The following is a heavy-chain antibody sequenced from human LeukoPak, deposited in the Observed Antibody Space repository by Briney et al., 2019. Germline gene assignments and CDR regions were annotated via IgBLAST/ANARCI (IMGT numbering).Heavy chain of an antibody. CDR2: LHYSGTT. CDR1: GGSISNDY. CDR3: VSPRGFSYGYFDY. V-gene: IGHV4-59*08. J-gene: IGHJ4*02. D-gene: IGHD5-18*01. Sequence: SETLSLTCTVSGGSISNDYWSWIRQPPGKGLEFIGSLHYSGTTKYNPSLKSRLAISGDTSKNQFSLTLGSVSATDTAVYYCVSPRGFSYGYFDYWGQGTLVTVSS.